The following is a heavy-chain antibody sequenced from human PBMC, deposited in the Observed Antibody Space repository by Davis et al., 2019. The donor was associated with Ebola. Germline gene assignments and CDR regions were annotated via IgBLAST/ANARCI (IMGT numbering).Heavy chain of an antibody. V-gene: IGHV3-30*18. Sequence: PGGSLRLSCAASGFTFSSYGMHWVRQAPGKGLEWVAVISYDGSNKYYADSVKGRFTISRDNSKNTLYLQMNSLRAEDTAVYYCAKEIKVDGYNSYYYYGMDVWGQGTTVTVSS. CDR3: AKEIKVDGYNSYYYYGMDV. D-gene: IGHD5-24*01. J-gene: IGHJ6*02. CDR2: ISYDGSNK. CDR1: GFTFSSYG.